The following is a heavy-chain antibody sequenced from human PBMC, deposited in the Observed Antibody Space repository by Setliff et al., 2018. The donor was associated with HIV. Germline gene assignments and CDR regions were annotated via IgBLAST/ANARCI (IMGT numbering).Heavy chain of an antibody. CDR2: INHSGST. J-gene: IGHJ6*03. CDR3: NIYYYYYMDV. CDR1: GGSFSGYY. V-gene: IGHV4-34*01. Sequence: PSETLSLTCAVYGGSFSGYYWSWIRQPPGKGLEWIGEINHSGSTNYNPSLKSRVTISVDTSKNQFSLKLSSVTAADTAVYYCNIYYYYYMDVWGKGTTVTDSS.